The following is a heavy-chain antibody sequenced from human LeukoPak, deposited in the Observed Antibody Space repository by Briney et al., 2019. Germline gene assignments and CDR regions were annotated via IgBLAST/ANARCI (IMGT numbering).Heavy chain of an antibody. D-gene: IGHD3-10*01. CDR2: INHSGSS. V-gene: IGHV4-34*01. CDR1: GGSFSGYY. J-gene: IGHJ6*03. CDR3: ARRVGRYFGERAYYYNYMDV. Sequence: PSETLSLTCAVYGGSFSGYYWSWIRQPPGKGLEWIGEINHSGSSKYIPSLKSRVTISVDTSKNQFSLKLSSMTAADTAVYYCARRVGRYFGERAYYYNYMDVWAKGTTVTISS.